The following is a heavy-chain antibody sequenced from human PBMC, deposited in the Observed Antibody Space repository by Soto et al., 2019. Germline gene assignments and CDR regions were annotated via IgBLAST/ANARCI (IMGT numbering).Heavy chain of an antibody. CDR3: ARDYGSFTYDFYGMDV. CDR2: ISYDGNKK. V-gene: IGHV3-30-3*01. CDR1: GFTFSSYT. Sequence: QVHLVESGGGVVQPGRSLRLSCAASGFTFSSYTMHWVRQAPGKGLECVAIISYDGNKKYYADSVKGRFTISRDNSKNTLFLQMISRITEDTAVYYCARDYGSFTYDFYGMDVWGQGTTVTVSS. J-gene: IGHJ6*02. D-gene: IGHD3-10*01.